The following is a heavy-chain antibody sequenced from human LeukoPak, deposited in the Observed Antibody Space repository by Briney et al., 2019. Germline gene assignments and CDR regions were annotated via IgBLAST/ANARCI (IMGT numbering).Heavy chain of an antibody. V-gene: IGHV4-34*01. J-gene: IGHJ5*02. Sequence: SETLSLTCAVYGGSFSGYYWSWIRQPPGKGLEWIGEINHSGSTNYNASLKSRVTISVDTSKNQFSLKLSSVTAADTAVYYCARRMSPGGWFGPWGQGTLVTVSS. D-gene: IGHD4-23*01. CDR3: ARRMSPGGWFGP. CDR1: GGSFSGYY. CDR2: INHSGST.